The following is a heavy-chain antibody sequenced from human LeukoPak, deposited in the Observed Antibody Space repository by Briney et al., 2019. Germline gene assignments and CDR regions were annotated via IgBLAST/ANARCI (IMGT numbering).Heavy chain of an antibody. Sequence: TGGSLRLSCAASGFTFSSYSMNWVRQAPGKGLEWVSSISSSSSYIYYADSVKGRFTISRDNAKNSLYLQMNSLRAEDTAVYYCARVGYCSTTTCYWRALDYWGQGTLVTVSS. CDR1: GFTFSSYS. D-gene: IGHD2-2*01. CDR3: ARVGYCSTTTCYWRALDY. CDR2: ISSSSSYI. J-gene: IGHJ4*02. V-gene: IGHV3-21*01.